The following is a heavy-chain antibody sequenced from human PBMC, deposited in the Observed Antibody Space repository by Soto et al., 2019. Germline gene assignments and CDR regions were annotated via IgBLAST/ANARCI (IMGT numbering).Heavy chain of an antibody. CDR3: ARIHYGVYVKSDY. CDR1: GGSFSGYY. CDR2: INHSGST. D-gene: IGHD4-17*01. Sequence: PSETLSLTCAVYGGSFSGYYWSWIRQPPGKGLEWIGEINHSGSTNYNPSLKSRVTISVDTSKNQFSLKLSSVTAADTAVYYCARIHYGVYVKSDYWGQGTLVTVSS. V-gene: IGHV4-34*01. J-gene: IGHJ4*02.